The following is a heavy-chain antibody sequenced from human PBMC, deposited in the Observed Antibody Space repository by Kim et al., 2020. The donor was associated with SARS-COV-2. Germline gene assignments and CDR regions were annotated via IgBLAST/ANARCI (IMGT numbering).Heavy chain of an antibody. V-gene: IGHV4-34*01. D-gene: IGHD6-13*01. CDR2: INHSGST. CDR1: GGSFSGYY. CDR3: ARGLTTGYKYSSSWKVLPPWKGGVWFDP. J-gene: IGHJ5*02. Sequence: SETLSLTCAVYGGSFSGYYWSWIRQPPGKGLEWIGEINHSGSTNYNPSLKSRVTISVDTSKNQFSLKLSSVTAADTAVYYCARGLTTGYKYSSSWKVLPPWKGGVWFDPWGQGTLVTVSS.